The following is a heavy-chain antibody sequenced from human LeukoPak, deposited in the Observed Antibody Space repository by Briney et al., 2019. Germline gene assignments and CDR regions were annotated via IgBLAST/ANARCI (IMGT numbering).Heavy chain of an antibody. V-gene: IGHV3-7*01. Sequence: GGSLRLSCAASGFMFSSYYMSWVRQAPGKGLEWVANIKQDGSAEYYVDSVKGRFIISRDNAENSLFLQMNSPRSEDTAVYYCVRDRRPSIYGGLDVWGQGTTVTVSS. J-gene: IGHJ6*02. CDR3: VRDRRPSIYGGLDV. CDR2: IKQDGSAE. D-gene: IGHD2-21*01. CDR1: GFMFSSYY.